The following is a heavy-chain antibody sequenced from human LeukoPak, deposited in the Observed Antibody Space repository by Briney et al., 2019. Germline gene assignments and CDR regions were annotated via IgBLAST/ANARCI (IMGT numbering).Heavy chain of an antibody. Sequence: SETLSLTCTVSGGSISSSSYYWGWIRQPPGKGLEWIGSIYYSGSTYYNPSLKSRVTISVDTSKNQFSLKPSSVTAADTAVYYCARRSGSYSYLFDYWGQGTLVTVSS. V-gene: IGHV4-39*01. D-gene: IGHD3-10*01. CDR3: ARRSGSYSYLFDY. CDR2: IYYSGST. J-gene: IGHJ4*02. CDR1: GGSISSSSYY.